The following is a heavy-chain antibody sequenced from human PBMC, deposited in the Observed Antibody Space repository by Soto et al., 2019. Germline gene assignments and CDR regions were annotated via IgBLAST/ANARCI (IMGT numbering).Heavy chain of an antibody. D-gene: IGHD3-22*01. CDR3: AMSPRSGFEAPWEY. CDR2: ISASGAST. J-gene: IGHJ4*02. CDR1: GFTFSSHG. Sequence: GGSLRLSCAASGFTFSSHGVNWVRQAPGKGLECISSISASGASTYYADSVKGRFTISRDNSKNTLSLQMTSLRADDTATYYCAMSPRSGFEAPWEYWGQGTPVTVSS. V-gene: IGHV3-23*01.